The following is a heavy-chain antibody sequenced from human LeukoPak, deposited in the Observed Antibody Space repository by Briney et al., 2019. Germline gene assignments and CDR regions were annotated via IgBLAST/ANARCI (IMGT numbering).Heavy chain of an antibody. J-gene: IGHJ6*03. CDR3: ARQGSEVPGTIYYYYYMDV. CDR2: IYPGDSDT. Sequence: GESLKISCKGSGHSFTSYWIGWVRQMPGKGLEWMGIIYPGDSDTRYSPSFQGQVTISADKSISTAYLQWSSLKASDTAMYYCARQGSEVPGTIYYYYYMDVWGKGTTVTVSS. V-gene: IGHV5-51*01. CDR1: GHSFTSYW. D-gene: IGHD2-2*01.